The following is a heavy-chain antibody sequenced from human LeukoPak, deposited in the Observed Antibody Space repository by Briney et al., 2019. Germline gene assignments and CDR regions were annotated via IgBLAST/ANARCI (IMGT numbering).Heavy chain of an antibody. J-gene: IGHJ4*02. CDR2: ISGSGGST. D-gene: IGHD3-10*01. CDR3: AKDSLWFGSYFDY. CDR1: GFTFSSYA. Sequence: GGSLRLSCAASGFTFSSYAMSWVRQAPGKGLEWVSAISGSGGSTYYADSVKGRFTISGDNSKYTLYLQMNSLRAEDTAVYYCAKDSLWFGSYFDYWGQGTLVTVSS. V-gene: IGHV3-23*01.